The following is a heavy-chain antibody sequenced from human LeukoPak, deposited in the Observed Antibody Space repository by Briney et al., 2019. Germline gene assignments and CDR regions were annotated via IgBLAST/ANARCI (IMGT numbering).Heavy chain of an antibody. J-gene: IGHJ6*04. CDR3: ASHVYGEGMVV. Sequence: SETLSLTCTVSGGSLNGYYWGWIRQPPGKGLECIGYIHSSDGTAHNASLKSRLTISLDTSKNQFSLTLSSVTAADTAVYYCASHVYGEGMVVWGKGTTVTVSS. V-gene: IGHV4-4*09. D-gene: IGHD4-17*01. CDR1: GGSLNGYY. CDR2: IHSSDGT.